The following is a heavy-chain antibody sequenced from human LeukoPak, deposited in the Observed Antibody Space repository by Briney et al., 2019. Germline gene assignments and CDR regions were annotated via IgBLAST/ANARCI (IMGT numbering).Heavy chain of an antibody. V-gene: IGHV1-18*01. Sequence: GASVKISCKASGYTFTNYGISWVRQAPGQGLEWMGWIGAYSGKANYAQKLQGRVTMTTDTFTSTAYMELRSLRSDDTAVYYCARKDYGGNSLDYWGQGTLVSVSS. CDR3: ARKDYGGNSLDY. J-gene: IGHJ4*02. CDR1: GYTFTNYG. D-gene: IGHD4-23*01. CDR2: IGAYSGKA.